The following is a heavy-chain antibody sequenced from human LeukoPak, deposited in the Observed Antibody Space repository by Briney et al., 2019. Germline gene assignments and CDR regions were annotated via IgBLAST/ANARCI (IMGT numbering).Heavy chain of an antibody. D-gene: IGHD3-3*01. CDR1: GGSISSYY. J-gene: IGHJ6*03. Sequence: SETLSLTCTVSGGSISSYYWNWIRQPPGKGLEWVGYIYYSGSTNYNPSLKSRVTMSVDTSKNQFSLKLSSVTAADTAVYYCAREPLWSGYSYYYYYMDVWGKGTTVTVSS. V-gene: IGHV4-59*12. CDR3: AREPLWSGYSYYYYYMDV. CDR2: IYYSGST.